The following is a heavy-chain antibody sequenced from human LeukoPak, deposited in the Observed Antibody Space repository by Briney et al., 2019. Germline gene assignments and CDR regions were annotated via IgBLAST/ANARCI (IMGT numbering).Heavy chain of an antibody. CDR2: ISNSGETT. Sequence: HPGGSLRLSCAASGFTFSSYAMHWVRQAPGKGLEWVSTISNSGETTYYADSVTGRFTISRDNSKNTLYLQLNSLRAEDTAVYYCVKQDGDWHWGQGTLVTVSS. D-gene: IGHD4-17*01. CDR3: VKQDGDWH. J-gene: IGHJ4*02. CDR1: GFTFSSYA. V-gene: IGHV3-23*01.